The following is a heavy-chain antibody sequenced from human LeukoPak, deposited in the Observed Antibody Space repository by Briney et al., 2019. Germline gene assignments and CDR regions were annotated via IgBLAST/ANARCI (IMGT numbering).Heavy chain of an antibody. Sequence: KPSETLSLTCAVYGGSFSGYYWSWIRQPPGKGLEWIGEINHSGSTNYNPSLKSRVTISVDTSKNQFSLKLSSVTAADTAVYYCARHAVKRCSSTSCYGGAFDIWGQGTMVTVSS. J-gene: IGHJ3*02. CDR2: INHSGST. CDR1: GGSFSGYY. CDR3: ARHAVKRCSSTSCYGGAFDI. D-gene: IGHD2-2*01. V-gene: IGHV4-34*01.